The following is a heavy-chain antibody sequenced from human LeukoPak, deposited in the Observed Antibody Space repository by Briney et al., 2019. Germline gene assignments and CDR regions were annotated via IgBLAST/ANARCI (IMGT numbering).Heavy chain of an antibody. CDR3: ARCLAAAVNWFDP. J-gene: IGHJ5*02. Sequence: PSETLSLTCTVSGGSISSGSYYWSWIRQPAGKGLEWIGRIYTSGSTNYNPSLKSRVTISVDTSKNQFSLKLSSVTAADTAVYYCARCLAAAVNWFDPWGQGTLVTVSS. CDR1: GGSISSGSYY. D-gene: IGHD6-13*01. V-gene: IGHV4-61*02. CDR2: IYTSGST.